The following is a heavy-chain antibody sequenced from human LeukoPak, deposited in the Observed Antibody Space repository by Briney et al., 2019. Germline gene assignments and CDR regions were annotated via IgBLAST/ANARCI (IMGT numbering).Heavy chain of an antibody. D-gene: IGHD4-17*01. CDR1: GGSFSGYY. CDR2: INHSGST. CDR3: ARGGDYGDFQAFDY. Sequence: PSETLSLTCAVYGGSFSGYYWSWIRQPPGKGLEWIGEINHSGSTNYNLSLKSRVTISVDTSKNQFSLKLSSVTAADTAVYYCARGGDYGDFQAFDYWGQGTLVTVSS. J-gene: IGHJ4*02. V-gene: IGHV4-34*01.